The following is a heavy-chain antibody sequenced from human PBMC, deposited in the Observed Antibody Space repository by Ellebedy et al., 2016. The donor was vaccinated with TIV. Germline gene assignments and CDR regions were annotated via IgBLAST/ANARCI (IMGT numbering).Heavy chain of an antibody. CDR2: ISGSGDST. Sequence: PGESLKISCAASGFTFSSYPMSWVRQAPGKGLQWVSTISGSGDSTYYTDSVKGRFTISRDNAKNSLYLQMNSLRAEDTAVYYCARGGYDFWNPRYWGQGTLVTVSS. D-gene: IGHD3-3*01. CDR3: ARGGYDFWNPRY. V-gene: IGHV3-23*01. J-gene: IGHJ4*02. CDR1: GFTFSSYP.